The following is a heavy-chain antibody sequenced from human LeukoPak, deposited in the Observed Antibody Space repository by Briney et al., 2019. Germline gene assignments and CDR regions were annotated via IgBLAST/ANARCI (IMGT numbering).Heavy chain of an antibody. J-gene: IGHJ6*03. CDR3: ARGGGYADYYMDV. CDR1: GFTFDDYG. Sequence: GGSLRLSGAASGFTFDDYGMSWVRQAPGKGLEWVSGINWNGGSTGYADSVKGRFTIFRDNAKNSLYLQVNSMRAEDTAFYYCARGGGYADYYMDVWGKGTTVTVSS. V-gene: IGHV3-20*04. D-gene: IGHD5-12*01. CDR2: INWNGGST.